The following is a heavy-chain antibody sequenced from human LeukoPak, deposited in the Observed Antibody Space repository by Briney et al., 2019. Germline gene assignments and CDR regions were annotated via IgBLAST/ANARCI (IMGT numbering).Heavy chain of an antibody. Sequence: ASVKVSCKASGYTFTSYYMHWVRQAPGQGLKWMGIINPSGGSTSYAQKFQGRVTMTRDTSTSTVYMELSSLRSEDTAVYYCARDTSVGYFDYWGQGTLVTVSS. CDR2: INPSGGST. V-gene: IGHV1-46*01. J-gene: IGHJ4*02. CDR3: ARDTSVGYFDY. CDR1: GYTFTSYY.